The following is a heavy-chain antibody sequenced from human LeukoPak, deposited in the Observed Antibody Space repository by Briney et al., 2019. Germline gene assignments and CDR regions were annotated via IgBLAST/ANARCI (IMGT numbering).Heavy chain of an antibody. CDR1: GFTVSSNY. Sequence: GGSLRLSCAASGFTVSSNYMSWVRQAPGKGLEWVSVIYSGGGTNYADSVKGRFTISRDNAKNTLYLQMNSLRAEDTAVYYCARDAVDTANAVWGQGTTVTVS. J-gene: IGHJ6*02. CDR3: ARDAVDTANAV. CDR2: IYSGGGT. V-gene: IGHV3-53*01. D-gene: IGHD5-18*01.